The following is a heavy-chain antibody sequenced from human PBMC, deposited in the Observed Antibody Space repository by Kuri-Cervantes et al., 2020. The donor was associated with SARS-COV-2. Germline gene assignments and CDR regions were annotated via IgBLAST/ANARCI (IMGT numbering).Heavy chain of an antibody. J-gene: IGHJ1*01. CDR1: GGSFSGYY. Sequence: SETLSLTCAVYGGSFSGYYWGWIRQPPGKGLEWIGSIYHSGSTYYNPSLKSRVTISVDTSKNQFSLKLSSVTAADTAVYYCARQGVVPAARIYFQHRGQGTLVTVSS. CDR2: IYHSGST. D-gene: IGHD2-2*01. V-gene: IGHV4-38-2*01. CDR3: ARQGVVPAARIYFQH.